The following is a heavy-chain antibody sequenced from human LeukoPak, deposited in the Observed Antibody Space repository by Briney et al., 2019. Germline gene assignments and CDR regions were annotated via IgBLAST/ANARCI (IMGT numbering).Heavy chain of an antibody. CDR3: ARGGSSPSSPDFDY. J-gene: IGHJ4*02. V-gene: IGHV4-59*01. Sequence: SETLSLTCTVSGGSISSYYWSWIRQPPGKGLEWIGYIYYSGSTNYNPSLKSRVTISVDTSKNQFSLKLSSVTAADTAVYYCARGGSSPSSPDFDYWGQGTLVTVSS. CDR1: GGSISSYY. D-gene: IGHD6-6*01. CDR2: IYYSGST.